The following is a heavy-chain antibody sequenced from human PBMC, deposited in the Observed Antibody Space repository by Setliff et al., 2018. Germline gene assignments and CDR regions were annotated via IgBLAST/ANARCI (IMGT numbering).Heavy chain of an antibody. D-gene: IGHD3-22*01. CDR1: GGSFSGYY. CDR2: INHSGST. V-gene: IGHV4-34*01. CDR3: ARGPMTLDY. J-gene: IGHJ4*02. Sequence: PSETLSLTCAVYGGSFSGYYWSWIRQPPGKGLEWIGEINHSGSTNYNPSLKSRVTISVDTSKNQFSLKLSSVTAADTAVYYCARGPMTLDYWGQGTLVTVSS.